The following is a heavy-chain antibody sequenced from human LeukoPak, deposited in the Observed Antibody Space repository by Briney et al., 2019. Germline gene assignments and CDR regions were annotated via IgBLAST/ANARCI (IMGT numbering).Heavy chain of an antibody. V-gene: IGHV3-7*04. J-gene: IGHJ3*01. CDR3: ARGGDYGDYSDAFDF. CDR1: GFTFSNYW. D-gene: IGHD4-17*01. CDR2: IKQDGSGK. Sequence: GGSLRLSCAASGFTFSNYWMSWVRQAPGRGLEWVANIKQDGSGKYYVDSVKGRFTISRDNAKNSLYLQMNSLRAEDTAVYYCARGGDYGDYSDAFDFWGQGTMFTVSS.